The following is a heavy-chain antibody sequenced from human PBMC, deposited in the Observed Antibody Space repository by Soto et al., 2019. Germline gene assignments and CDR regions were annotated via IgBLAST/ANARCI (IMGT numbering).Heavy chain of an antibody. V-gene: IGHV1-18*01. Sequence: ASVKVSCKASGYTFTSYGISWVRQAPGQGLEWMGWISAYNGNTNYAQKLQGRVTMTTDTSTSTAYMELRSLRSDDTAVYYCARDYAQRHTGDGDYDYWGQGTLVTVSS. J-gene: IGHJ4*02. CDR2: ISAYNGNT. CDR3: ARDYAQRHTGDGDYDY. CDR1: GYTFTSYG. D-gene: IGHD4-17*01.